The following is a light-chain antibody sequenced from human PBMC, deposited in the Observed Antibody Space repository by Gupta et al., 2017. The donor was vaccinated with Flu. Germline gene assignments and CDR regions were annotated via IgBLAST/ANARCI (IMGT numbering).Light chain of an antibody. CDR2: DVT. J-gene: IGLJ1*01. V-gene: IGLV2-11*01. CDR3: SSHAGRVTWV. CDR1: STVVLRSNL. Sequence: QSAPSQPRSVSGSPVQSVTISCTGTSTVVLRSNLFSWYEQSPGKAPKILLYDVTERTSGVPDRFSGSKSGNKASLTISGAQADDEADYYCSSHAGRVTWVFGTGTKVTVL.